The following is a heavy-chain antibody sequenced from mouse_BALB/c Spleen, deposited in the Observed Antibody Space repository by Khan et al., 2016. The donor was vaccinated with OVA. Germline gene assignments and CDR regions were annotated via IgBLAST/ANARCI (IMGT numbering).Heavy chain of an antibody. J-gene: IGHJ3*01. CDR3: VRDGAYHKSDGWFAY. CDR2: INPSNGYI. D-gene: IGHD2-12*01. Sequence: QAQLKLLGAELARPGASVKMSCKAFGYTFTSYTIHWIKKRPGQGLEWIGYINPSNGYINYNQKFKDKATLTQDKSSTTAYLQLSSPSLHDSAVSKRVRDGAYHKSDGWFAYWGQGTLVTVSA. CDR1: GYTFTSYT. V-gene: IGHV1-4*01.